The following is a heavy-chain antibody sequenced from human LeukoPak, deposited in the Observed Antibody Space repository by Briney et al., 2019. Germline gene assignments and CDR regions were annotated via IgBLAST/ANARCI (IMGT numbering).Heavy chain of an antibody. J-gene: IGHJ5*02. D-gene: IGHD3-22*01. CDR2: ISGSGGST. CDR3: AKEYDDSSGYPNWFDP. Sequence: GGSLRLSCAASGFTFSSYAMSWVRQAPGKGLEWVSAISGSGGSTYYADSEKGRFTISRDNSKNTLYLQMNSLRAEDTAVYYCAKEYDDSSGYPNWFDPWGQGTLVTVSS. V-gene: IGHV3-23*01. CDR1: GFTFSSYA.